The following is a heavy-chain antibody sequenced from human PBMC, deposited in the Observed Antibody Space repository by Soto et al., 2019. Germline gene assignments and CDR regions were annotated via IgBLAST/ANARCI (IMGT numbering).Heavy chain of an antibody. CDR2: IYSSGFT. V-gene: IGHV3-53*01. Sequence: EVQLVESGGGLIQPGGSLRLSCAASGFTVSSNYMSWVRQAPGKGLEWVPVIYSSGFTDYADSVKGRFTISRDNSKNTVYLQMNSLRVEDTAVYYCARGPLNYDPFDYWGQGTLVTVSS. J-gene: IGHJ4*02. D-gene: IGHD3-3*01. CDR1: GFTVSSNY. CDR3: ARGPLNYDPFDY.